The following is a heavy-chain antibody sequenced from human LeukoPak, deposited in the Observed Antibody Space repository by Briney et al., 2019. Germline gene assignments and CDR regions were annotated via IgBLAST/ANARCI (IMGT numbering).Heavy chain of an antibody. J-gene: IGHJ3*02. CDR2: IYSGGST. Sequence: GGSLRLSCAASGFTVSSNYVSWVRQAPGKGLEWVSVIYSGGSTYYADSVKGRFTISRDNSKNTLYLQMNSLRAEDTAVYYCASGIVGATTRYPDAFDIWGQGTMVTVSS. V-gene: IGHV3-53*01. CDR3: ASGIVGATTRYPDAFDI. D-gene: IGHD1-26*01. CDR1: GFTVSSNY.